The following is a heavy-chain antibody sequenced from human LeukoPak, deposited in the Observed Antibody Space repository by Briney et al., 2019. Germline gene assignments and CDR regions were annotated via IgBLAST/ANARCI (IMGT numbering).Heavy chain of an antibody. D-gene: IGHD2-2*01. CDR2: ISVSGGRR. Sequence: GGSLTLSCAVSGFTFSSYAMSWVRQAPGTGLDRVSTISVSGGRRYYADSVKGRFIISRDNSKNTLYLQMNSLGAEDTAVYYWAKDQAGYQLPPYSGMDVWGQGTTVTVSS. V-gene: IGHV3-23*01. J-gene: IGHJ6*02. CDR3: AKDQAGYQLPPYSGMDV. CDR1: GFTFSSYA.